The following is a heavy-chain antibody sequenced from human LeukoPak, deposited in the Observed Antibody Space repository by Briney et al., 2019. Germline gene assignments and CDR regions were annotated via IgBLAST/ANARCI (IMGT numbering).Heavy chain of an antibody. CDR3: ARDISYDYVWGSYRHYYFDY. D-gene: IGHD3-16*02. V-gene: IGHV4-4*07. J-gene: IGHJ4*02. Sequence: MPSETLSLTCTVSGGSISSYYWSWIRQPAGKGLEWIGRIYTSGSTNYNPSLKSRVTMSVDTSKNQFSLKLSSVTAADTAVYYCARDISYDYVWGSYRHYYFDYWGQGTLVTVSS. CDR2: IYTSGST. CDR1: GGSISSYY.